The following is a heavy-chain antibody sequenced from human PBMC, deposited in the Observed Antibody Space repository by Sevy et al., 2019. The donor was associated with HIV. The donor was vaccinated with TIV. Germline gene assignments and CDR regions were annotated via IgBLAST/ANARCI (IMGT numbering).Heavy chain of an antibody. Sequence: ASVKVSCKASGYTFTGYYMHWVRQAPGQGLEWMGWINPNSGGTNYAQKFQGRVTMTRATSISTAYMELSRLRSDDTAVYYCARPYSSSWYQFDYWGQGTLVTVSS. V-gene: IGHV1-2*02. CDR3: ARPYSSSWYQFDY. CDR2: INPNSGGT. J-gene: IGHJ4*02. CDR1: GYTFTGYY. D-gene: IGHD6-13*01.